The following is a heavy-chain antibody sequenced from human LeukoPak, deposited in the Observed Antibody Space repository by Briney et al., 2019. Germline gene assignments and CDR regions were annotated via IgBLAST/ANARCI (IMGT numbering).Heavy chain of an antibody. Sequence: HPAESLSLTCAASGFTFSSYWMSWLRQAPGKGLDWVANIKQNGSAKNYLDSVKGRFTISRDNAKNSLYLQMNSLRAEDTAVYYCARGSSSSYGPNALRKHYYYYYYMDVWGKGTTVTVSS. CDR1: GFTFSSYW. CDR3: ARGSSSSYGPNALRKHYYYYYYMDV. CDR2: IKQNGSAK. D-gene: IGHD6-6*01. V-gene: IGHV3-7*01. J-gene: IGHJ6*03.